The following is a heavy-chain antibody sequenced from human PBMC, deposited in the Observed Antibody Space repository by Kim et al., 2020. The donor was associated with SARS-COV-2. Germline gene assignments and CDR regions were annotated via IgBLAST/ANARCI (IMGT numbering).Heavy chain of an antibody. D-gene: IGHD2-8*01. Sequence: RVTISVDTSKNQFSLKLSSVTAADTAVYYCARGPDIVLMVYAIPQVGMDVWGQGTTVTVSS. V-gene: IGHV4-34*01. J-gene: IGHJ6*02. CDR3: ARGPDIVLMVYAIPQVGMDV.